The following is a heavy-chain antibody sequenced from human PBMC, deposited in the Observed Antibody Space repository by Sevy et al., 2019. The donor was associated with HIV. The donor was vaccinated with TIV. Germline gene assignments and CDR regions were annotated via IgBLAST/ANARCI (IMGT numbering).Heavy chain of an antibody. CDR3: AIHRSPCGDYANWSFDY. J-gene: IGHJ4*02. Sequence: SETLSLTCTVSGGSVSSGSYYWSWIRQPPGKGLEWIGYIFYCGGTNYNSSLKSRVTISVVTSKNQFSLKLRSVTTTDTDVYYCAIHRSPCGDYANWSFDYWGQGTLVTVSS. V-gene: IGHV4-61*01. D-gene: IGHD4-17*01. CDR2: IFYCGGT. CDR1: GGSVSSGSYY.